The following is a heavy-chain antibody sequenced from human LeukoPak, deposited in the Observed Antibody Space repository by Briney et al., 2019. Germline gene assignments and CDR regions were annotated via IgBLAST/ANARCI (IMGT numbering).Heavy chain of an antibody. Sequence: SETLSLTCTVSGDSISSGNYYWSWIRQPAGKGLEWIGRFYTSGSTNYNPSLKSRVTISVDTSKNQFSLKLSSVTAADTAVYFCVRESFGNLQVIPSSHYMDVWGKGITVIVSS. CDR1: GDSISSGNYY. CDR2: FYTSGST. V-gene: IGHV4-61*02. D-gene: IGHD1-1*01. J-gene: IGHJ6*03. CDR3: VRESFGNLQVIPSSHYMDV.